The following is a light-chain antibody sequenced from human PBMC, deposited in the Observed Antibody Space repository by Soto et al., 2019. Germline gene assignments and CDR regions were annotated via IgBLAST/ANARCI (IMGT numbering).Light chain of an antibody. CDR1: SGHSSYI. CDR2: LEGSGTY. Sequence: QSVLTQSSSASASLGSSVKLTCTLSSGHSSYIIAWHQQQPAKAPRYLMKLEGSGTYNKGSGVPDRFSGSSSGADRYLTISNLQFDDEADYYCETWDSNNHEGVFGGGTKLTV. J-gene: IGLJ3*02. V-gene: IGLV4-60*02. CDR3: ETWDSNNHEGV.